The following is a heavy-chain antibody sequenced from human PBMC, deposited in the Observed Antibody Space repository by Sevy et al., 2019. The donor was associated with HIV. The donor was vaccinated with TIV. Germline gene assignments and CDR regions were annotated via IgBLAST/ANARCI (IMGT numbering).Heavy chain of an antibody. V-gene: IGHV4-61*01. CDR3: ASRTTYGDYGY. Sequence: SETLSLTCTVSGGSVNSGSYYWSWIRQPPGKGLEWIGYIYYSGSTNYNPSLKSRVTISVDTSKNQFSLKLSSVTAADTAVYYCASRTTYGDYGYWGQGTLVTVSS. CDR2: IYYSGST. J-gene: IGHJ4*02. D-gene: IGHD4-17*01. CDR1: GGSVNSGSYY.